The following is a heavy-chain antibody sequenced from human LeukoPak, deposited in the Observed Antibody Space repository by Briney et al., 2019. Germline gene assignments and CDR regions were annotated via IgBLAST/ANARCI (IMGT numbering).Heavy chain of an antibody. J-gene: IGHJ4*02. V-gene: IGHV3-23*01. CDR3: AKRSNFWTGYLDY. CDR1: GFTFSSYG. D-gene: IGHD3/OR15-3a*01. CDR2: ISGSGGST. Sequence: GGSLRLSCAASGFTFSSYGMHWVRQAPGKGLEWVSVISGSGGSTYYADSVKGRFTISRDNPKDTLFLQMNSLRTEDTAVYYCAKRSNFWTGYLDYWGQGTLVTVSS.